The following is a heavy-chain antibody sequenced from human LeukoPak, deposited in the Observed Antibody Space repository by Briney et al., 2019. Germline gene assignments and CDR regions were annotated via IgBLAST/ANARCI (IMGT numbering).Heavy chain of an antibody. CDR2: IYSRGTT. CDR3: ARLMAGKVGAPFQI. CDR1: GDSINNYY. Sequence: PSETLSLTCTVSGDSINNYYWTWIRQPPGKGLEWVGYIYSRGTTNYNPSLKIRVILSIDMSKNQFSLRLNSVTATDTAVYYCARLMAGKVGAPFQIWGQGTMATVSS. J-gene: IGHJ3*02. D-gene: IGHD1-26*01. V-gene: IGHV4-4*09.